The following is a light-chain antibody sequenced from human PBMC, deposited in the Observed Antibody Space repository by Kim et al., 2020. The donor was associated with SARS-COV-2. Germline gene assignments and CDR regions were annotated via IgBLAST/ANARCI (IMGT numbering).Light chain of an antibody. CDR2: QDA. CDR3: QAWDSKTEGEV. Sequence: PGQTASITCSGDKLGDKYTCWYQQKPGQSPVLVIYQDAKRPSGIPERFSGSNSGNTATLTISGTQAMDEADYYCQAWDSKTEGEVFGGGTQLTVL. CDR1: KLGDKY. J-gene: IGLJ2*01. V-gene: IGLV3-1*01.